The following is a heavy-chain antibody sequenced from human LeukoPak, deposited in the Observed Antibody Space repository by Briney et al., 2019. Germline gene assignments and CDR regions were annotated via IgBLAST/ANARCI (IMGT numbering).Heavy chain of an antibody. CDR3: AKDYYDSSGYYYFDY. CDR2: ISYDGSNK. Sequence: GGSLRLSCVASGFTFSSCAIHWVRQAPGKGLEWVAVISYDGSNKYYADSVKGRFTISRDNSKNTLYLQMNSLRAEDTAVYYCAKDYYDSSGYYYFDYWGQGTLVTVSS. V-gene: IGHV3-30*04. CDR1: GFTFSSCA. D-gene: IGHD3-22*01. J-gene: IGHJ4*02.